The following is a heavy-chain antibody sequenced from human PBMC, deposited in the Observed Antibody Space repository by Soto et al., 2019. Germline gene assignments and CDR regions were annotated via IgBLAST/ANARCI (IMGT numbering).Heavy chain of an antibody. Sequence: GGSLRLSCAASGFAVSSNYMHWVRQTPGKGLEWVAIIWYDGSNKYYADSVKGRFTISRDNTKNTLYLQINSLRAEDTAVYYCARDNGTIASEVHIKATDYWGLGTLVPVSS. CDR1: GFAVSSNY. V-gene: IGHV3-33*08. CDR2: IWYDGSNK. CDR3: ARDNGTIASEVHIKATDY. J-gene: IGHJ4*02. D-gene: IGHD2-21*01.